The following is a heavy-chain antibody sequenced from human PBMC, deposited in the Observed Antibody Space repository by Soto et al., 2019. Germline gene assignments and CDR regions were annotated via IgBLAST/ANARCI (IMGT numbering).Heavy chain of an antibody. CDR3: LKAAAADAFYA. Sequence: EVQLVESGGGLVQPGESLRLSCAASGFRFSRYWMNWVRQAPGKGLEWVANIKQDGSEKYYVDSVKGRVTIYRDNAKNSLYLQMTNLRVEDTARDSCLKAAAADAFYAWGQGTEVTVSS. CDR1: GFRFSRYW. CDR2: IKQDGSEK. V-gene: IGHV3-7*01. J-gene: IGHJ3*01. D-gene: IGHD2-15*01.